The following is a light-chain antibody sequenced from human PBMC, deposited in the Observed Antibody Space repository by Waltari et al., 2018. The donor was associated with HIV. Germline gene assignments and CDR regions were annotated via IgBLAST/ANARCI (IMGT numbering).Light chain of an antibody. J-gene: IGLJ2*01. Sequence: QSVLTQPPSVSAPPGQKVTISCTGSSSSFGNNYVTWYQQVPGTAPKLLIYDNNRRPSVIPDRFSGSKSGTSATLAITGLQTWDEADYYCGTWDNSLSAGFFGGGTKLTVL. CDR2: DNN. CDR1: SSSFGNNY. CDR3: GTWDNSLSAGF. V-gene: IGLV1-51*01.